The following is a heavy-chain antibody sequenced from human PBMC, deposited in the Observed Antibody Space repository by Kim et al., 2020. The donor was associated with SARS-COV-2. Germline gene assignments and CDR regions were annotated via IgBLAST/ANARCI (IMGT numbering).Heavy chain of an antibody. Sequence: NPGYAASVKGRFTISRDDAKNTVYLQMDSLRVEDTAVYYCARSDWFDPWGQGTLVTVSS. CDR2: NP. V-gene: IGHV3-74*01. J-gene: IGHJ5*02. CDR3: ARSDWFDP.